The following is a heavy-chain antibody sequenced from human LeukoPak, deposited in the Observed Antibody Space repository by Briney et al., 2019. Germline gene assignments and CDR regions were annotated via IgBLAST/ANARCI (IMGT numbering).Heavy chain of an antibody. V-gene: IGHV3-23*01. CDR3: VRMRGPERRHCFDY. CDR2: INGRGDDS. CDR1: DFTFA. Sequence: GGSLRLSCVVSDFTFAVSWVRQAPGKGLEWISTINGRGDDSFHADSVKGRFTISRDTSKNTLYLHMSSLRAADTAMYFCVRMRGPERRHCFDYWSQGPLLIVSS. D-gene: IGHD1-1*01. J-gene: IGHJ4*02.